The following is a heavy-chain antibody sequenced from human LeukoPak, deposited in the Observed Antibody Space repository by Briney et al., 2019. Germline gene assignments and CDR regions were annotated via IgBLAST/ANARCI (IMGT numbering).Heavy chain of an antibody. D-gene: IGHD2/OR15-2a*01. Sequence: GGSLRLSCAASGFTFSTYAMSWVRQAPEKGLEWVSAVSDSGDTTYYADSVKGRFTISRDNSKNTLYLQMNSLRAEDTAIYYCTKEFGTIVTSFNYFDYWGQGTLVAVSS. CDR3: TKEFGTIVTSFNYFDY. J-gene: IGHJ4*02. CDR1: GFTFSTYA. V-gene: IGHV3-23*01. CDR2: VSDSGDTT.